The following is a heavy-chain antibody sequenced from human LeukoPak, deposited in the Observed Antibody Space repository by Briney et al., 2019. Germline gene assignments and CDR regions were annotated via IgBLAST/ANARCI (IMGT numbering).Heavy chain of an antibody. V-gene: IGHV4-59*01. CDR2: IYYSGST. Sequence: SETLSLPCTVSDGSISNYYWSWIRQSPGKGLEWIGYIYYSGSTNYNPSLKSRVTISVDTSKNQFSLKLSSVTAADTAVYYCARGRYFDWFLFDYWGQGTLVTVSS. D-gene: IGHD3-9*01. CDR1: DGSISNYY. CDR3: ARGRYFDWFLFDY. J-gene: IGHJ4*02.